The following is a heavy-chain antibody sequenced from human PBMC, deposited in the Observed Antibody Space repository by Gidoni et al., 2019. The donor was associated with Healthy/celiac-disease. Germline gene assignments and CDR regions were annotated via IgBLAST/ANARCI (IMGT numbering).Heavy chain of an antibody. Sequence: QVQLVQSGAEVMKPGSSVKVSCKASGGTFSSYAISWVRQAPGQGLEWMGRIIPILGIANNAQKFQGRVTITADKSTSTAYMELSSLRSEDTAVYYCARDSWLQAPFDYWGQGTLVTVSS. J-gene: IGHJ4*02. CDR1: GGTFSSYA. CDR2: IIPILGIA. V-gene: IGHV1-69*04. D-gene: IGHD5-12*01. CDR3: ARDSWLQAPFDY.